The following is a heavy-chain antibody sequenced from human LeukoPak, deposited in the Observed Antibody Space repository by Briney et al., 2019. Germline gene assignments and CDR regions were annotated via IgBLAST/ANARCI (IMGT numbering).Heavy chain of an antibody. CDR2: IYSGGST. CDR3: ARGFRGGGFDP. V-gene: IGHV3-66*01. Sequence: PGGFLRLYWAATGFTVSSNYIILVRRASGHGLEWVSVIYSGGSTYYADSVKGRFTISRDNSKNTLYLQMNSLGAEDTAVYYCARGFRGGGFDPWGQGTLVTVSS. J-gene: IGHJ5*02. D-gene: IGHD3-10*01. CDR1: GFTVSSNY.